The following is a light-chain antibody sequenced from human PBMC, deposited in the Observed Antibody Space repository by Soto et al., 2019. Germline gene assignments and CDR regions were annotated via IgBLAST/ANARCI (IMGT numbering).Light chain of an antibody. Sequence: EIVMMQSPATLSVSTGERATLSCRASQSVSSNLAWYQQKPGQAPRLLIYGASTRATGIPARFSGSGSGTEFTLTISSLQSEDFAVYYCQQYNNWPPQITFGQGTRLEI. CDR3: QQYNNWPPQIT. CDR2: GAS. V-gene: IGKV3-15*01. CDR1: QSVSSN. J-gene: IGKJ5*01.